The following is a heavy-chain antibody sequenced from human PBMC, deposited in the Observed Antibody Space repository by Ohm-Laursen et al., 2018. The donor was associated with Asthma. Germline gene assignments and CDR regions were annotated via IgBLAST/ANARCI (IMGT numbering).Heavy chain of an antibody. J-gene: IGHJ4*02. CDR2: IYYSGIT. D-gene: IGHD3-22*01. CDR3: ARGTFYYESTGYYFFDH. V-gene: IGHV4-31*03. CDR1: GDSISSGNNY. Sequence: TLSLTCTVSGDSISSGNNYWSWIRQLPGKGLEWIGYIYYSGITYSNPSLRNRVSISVDTSKNQFSLKLSPVTAADTAVYYCARGTFYYESTGYYFFDHWGQGALVTVSS.